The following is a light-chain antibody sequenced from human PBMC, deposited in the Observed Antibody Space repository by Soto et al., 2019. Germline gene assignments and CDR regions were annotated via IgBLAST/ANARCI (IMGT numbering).Light chain of an antibody. Sequence: DIQMSQSQYSLSASVGDRVTITCRASQGIRNDLGWYQQKPGKAPKRLIYAASSLQSGVPSRFSGIGSGTEFTLTISSLQPDDFATYYCQQYNSYTWTFGQGTKVDIK. CDR3: QQYNSYTWT. J-gene: IGKJ1*01. CDR2: AAS. CDR1: QGIRND. V-gene: IGKV1-17*01.